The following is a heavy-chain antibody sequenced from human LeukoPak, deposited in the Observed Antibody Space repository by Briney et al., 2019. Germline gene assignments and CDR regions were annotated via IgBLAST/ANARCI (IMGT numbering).Heavy chain of an antibody. D-gene: IGHD5-12*01. J-gene: IGHJ4*02. Sequence: ASVKVSCKASGYTFTSYGISWVRQAPGQGLEWMGWISAYNGNTNYAQKLQGRVTTTTDTSTSTAYMELRSLRSDDTAVYYCARERGNGYDYSFDYWGQGTLVTVSS. CDR3: ARERGNGYDYSFDY. V-gene: IGHV1-18*01. CDR2: ISAYNGNT. CDR1: GYTFTSYG.